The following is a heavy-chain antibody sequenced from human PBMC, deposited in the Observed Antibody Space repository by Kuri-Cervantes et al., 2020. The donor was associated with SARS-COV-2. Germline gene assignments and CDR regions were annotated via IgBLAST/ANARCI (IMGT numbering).Heavy chain of an antibody. CDR3: AKGEEVVGAIRWGPKKYNSYDMDV. V-gene: IGHV3-23*01. CDR1: GFTFSSYW. CDR2: ISASGGST. D-gene: IGHD2-2*02. Sequence: GESLKISCAASGFTFSSYWMHWVRQAPGKGLEWVSSISASGGSTYYADSVRGRFTVARDNSKDTLYLQMNSLRGDDTAVYYCAKGEEVVGAIRWGPKKYNSYDMDVWGQGTTVTVSS. J-gene: IGHJ6*02.